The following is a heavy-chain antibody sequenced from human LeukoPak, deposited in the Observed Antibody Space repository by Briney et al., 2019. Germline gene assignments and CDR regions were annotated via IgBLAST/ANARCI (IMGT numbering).Heavy chain of an antibody. V-gene: IGHV3-7*01. Sequence: GGSLRLSCAASRVTLSTYWMSWVRQAPGKGLEWVAIIKQDGSEKYYVDSVKGRFTISRDNAKNSLYLQMNSLRAEDTAVYYCAGSGGWLLHYWGQGTLVTVSS. J-gene: IGHJ4*02. CDR2: IKQDGSEK. D-gene: IGHD6-19*01. CDR1: RVTLSTYW. CDR3: AGSGGWLLHY.